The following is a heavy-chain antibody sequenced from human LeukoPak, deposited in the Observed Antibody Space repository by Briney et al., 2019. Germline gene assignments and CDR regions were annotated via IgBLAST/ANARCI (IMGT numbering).Heavy chain of an antibody. CDR3: ASSFLSGAFDI. Sequence: GGSLRLSCAASGFTFSSYWMSWVRQAPGKGLEWVANIKQDGSEKYYVDSVKGRFTISRDNAKNSLYLQMNSLRAEGTAVCYCASSFLSGAFDIWGQGTMVTVSS. D-gene: IGHD2/OR15-2a*01. J-gene: IGHJ3*02. CDR2: IKQDGSEK. V-gene: IGHV3-7*01. CDR1: GFTFSSYW.